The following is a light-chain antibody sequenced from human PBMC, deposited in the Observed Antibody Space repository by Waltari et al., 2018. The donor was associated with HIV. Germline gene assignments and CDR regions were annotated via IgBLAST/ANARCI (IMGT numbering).Light chain of an antibody. CDR1: QSVLHSPNNKNY. CDR2: WAS. V-gene: IGKV4-1*01. J-gene: IGKJ2*01. Sequence: LAVSLGERATINCKSSQSVLHSPNNKNYLAWYQKKPGQPPKLLIYWASIRESGVPDRFGGSGSGTDFTLTVSSLQAEDVAVYYCQQYYITPYTFGQGTKLEIK. CDR3: QQYYITPYT.